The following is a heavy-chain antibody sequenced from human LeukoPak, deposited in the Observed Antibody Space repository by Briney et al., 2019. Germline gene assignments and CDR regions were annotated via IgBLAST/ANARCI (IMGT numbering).Heavy chain of an antibody. CDR3: ARDSIGRVDYYDSSGYYYDFDY. D-gene: IGHD3-22*01. J-gene: IGHJ4*02. Sequence: ASVKVSCKASGYTFTSYGISWVRQAPGQGLEWMGWISAYNGNTNYAQKLQGRVTMTTDTSTSTAYMELSSLRSEDTAVYYCARDSIGRVDYYDSSGYYYDFDYWGQGTLVTVSS. V-gene: IGHV1-18*01. CDR1: GYTFTSYG. CDR2: ISAYNGNT.